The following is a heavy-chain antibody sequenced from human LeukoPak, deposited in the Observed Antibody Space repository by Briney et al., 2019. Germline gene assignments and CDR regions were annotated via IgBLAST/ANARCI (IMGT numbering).Heavy chain of an antibody. CDR3: AKDPYSGSYFDY. D-gene: IGHD1-26*01. CDR1: GFTVSSNY. J-gene: IGHJ4*02. Sequence: GGSLRLSCAASGFTVSSNYMSWVRQAPGKGLEWVSVIYSGGSTYYADSVKGRFTISRDNSKNTLYLQMNSLRAEDTAVYYCAKDPYSGSYFDYWGQGTLVTVSS. V-gene: IGHV3-53*01. CDR2: IYSGGST.